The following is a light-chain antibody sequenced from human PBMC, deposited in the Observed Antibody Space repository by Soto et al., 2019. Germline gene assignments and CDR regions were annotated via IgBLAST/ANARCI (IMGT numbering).Light chain of an antibody. CDR1: SSDVGGYKY. CDR2: EVS. CDR3: SSYTSSTTRV. J-gene: IGLJ2*01. Sequence: QSALTQSASVSGSPGQSITISCTGTSSDVGGYKYVSWYQQYPGKAPKLLIYEVSNRPSGVSNRFSGSKSGNTASLTISGLQAEDEADYYCSSYTSSTTRVFGGATKLTVL. V-gene: IGLV2-14*01.